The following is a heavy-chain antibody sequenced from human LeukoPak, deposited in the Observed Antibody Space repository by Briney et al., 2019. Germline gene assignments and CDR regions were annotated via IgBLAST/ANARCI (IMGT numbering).Heavy chain of an antibody. D-gene: IGHD6-13*01. Sequence: SETLSLTCAVYGGSFSGYYWNWIRQPPGKGLEWIGEINHSGSTNYNPSLKSRVTISVDTSKNQFSLKLSSVTAADTAVYYCARGYSSSYVVWFDPWGQGTLVTVSS. V-gene: IGHV4-34*01. CDR3: ARGYSSSYVVWFDP. CDR1: GGSFSGYY. CDR2: INHSGST. J-gene: IGHJ5*02.